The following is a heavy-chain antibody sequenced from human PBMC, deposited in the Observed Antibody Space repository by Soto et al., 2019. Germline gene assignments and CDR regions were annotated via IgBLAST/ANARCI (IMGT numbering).Heavy chain of an antibody. CDR3: ARGPSAAAPLSDWYFDL. CDR1: GFTFSSYS. CDR2: VSSGSYNI. D-gene: IGHD2-2*01. Sequence: EVQLVESGGGLVQPGGSLRLSCTASGFTFSSYSMNWVRQAPGKGLEWVSYVSSGSYNIYYADSVKGRFTISRDNAKDSLYLQMSSLRDDDTAMYYCARGPSAAAPLSDWYFDLWGRGTLVTVSS. J-gene: IGHJ2*01. V-gene: IGHV3-48*02.